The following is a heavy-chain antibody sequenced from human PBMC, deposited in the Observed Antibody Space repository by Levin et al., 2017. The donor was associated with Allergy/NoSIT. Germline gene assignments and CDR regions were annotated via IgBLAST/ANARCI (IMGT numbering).Heavy chain of an antibody. CDR2: IYYTGNT. CDR3: ARTVTSGWYIIWFDP. J-gene: IGHJ5*02. CDR1: GFSISSGYY. Sequence: SETLSLTCAVSGFSISSGYYWGWIRQPPGKGLEWIGSIYYTGNTYYNPSLRSRVTISLDTSKNQFSLKLSSLTAEDTAVYYCARTVTSGWYIIWFDPWGQGTPVTVSS. V-gene: IGHV4-38-2*01. D-gene: IGHD6-19*01.